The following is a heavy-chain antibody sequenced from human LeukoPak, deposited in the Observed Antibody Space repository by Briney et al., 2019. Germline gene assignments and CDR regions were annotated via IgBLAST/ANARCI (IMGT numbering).Heavy chain of an antibody. J-gene: IGHJ6*02. CDR3: AKDAGVDIVVAPAHGMDV. D-gene: IGHD2-15*01. Sequence: GGSLRLSCAASRFTFNSYAMSWVRQAPGKGLEWVSGISGSGGSTYYADSVTGRFTISRDFSKSTLYLQMNSLRAEDTAVYYCAKDAGVDIVVAPAHGMDVWGQGTTVTVSS. CDR1: RFTFNSYA. CDR2: ISGSGGST. V-gene: IGHV3-23*01.